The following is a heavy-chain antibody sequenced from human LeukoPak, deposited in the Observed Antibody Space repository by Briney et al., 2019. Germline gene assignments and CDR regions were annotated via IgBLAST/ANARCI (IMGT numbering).Heavy chain of an antibody. D-gene: IGHD6-19*01. CDR3: ARDQLISSDWALNWFDP. CDR2: ISSSSSYI. Sequence: GGSLRLSCAASGFTFSSYSMNWVRQAPGKGLEWVSSISSSSSYIYYADSVKGRFTISRDNAKNSLYLQMNSLRAEDTAVYYCARDQLISSDWALNWFDPWGQGTLVTVSS. V-gene: IGHV3-21*01. CDR1: GFTFSSYS. J-gene: IGHJ5*02.